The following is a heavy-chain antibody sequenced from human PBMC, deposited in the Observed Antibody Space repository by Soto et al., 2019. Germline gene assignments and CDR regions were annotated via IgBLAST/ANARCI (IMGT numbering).Heavy chain of an antibody. J-gene: IGHJ6*02. CDR1: GGPFSGYY. D-gene: IGHD3-10*01. Sequence: PSETLSLTCAVYGGPFSGYYWSWIRQPPGKGLEWIGEINHSGSTNYNPSLKSRVTISVDTSKNQFSLKLSSVTAADTAVYYCARGPAYYGSGTSFYYYGMDVWGQGTTVTVSS. CDR3: ARGPAYYGSGTSFYYYGMDV. V-gene: IGHV4-34*01. CDR2: INHSGST.